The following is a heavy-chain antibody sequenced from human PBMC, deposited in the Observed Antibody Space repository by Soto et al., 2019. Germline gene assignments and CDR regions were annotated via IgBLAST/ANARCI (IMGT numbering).Heavy chain of an antibody. CDR3: ARENRVGGYYYYYYGMDV. CDR1: CCYIGNYY. V-gene: IGHV4-59*01. Sequence: SVTPSLTSHVSCCYIGNYYWLLLRTTTGKGLEWIGYIYYSGSTNYNPSLKSRVTISVDTSKNQFSLKLSSVTAADTAVYYCARENRVGGYYYYYYGMDVWGQGTTVTVSS. J-gene: IGHJ6*02. CDR2: IYYSGST. D-gene: IGHD6-25*01.